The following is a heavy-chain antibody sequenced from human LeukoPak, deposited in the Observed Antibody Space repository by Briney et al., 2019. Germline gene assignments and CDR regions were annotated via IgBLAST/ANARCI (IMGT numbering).Heavy chain of an antibody. Sequence: GGSLRLSCAASGFTFSSYGMHWVRQAPGKGLEWVAFIRYDGSNKYYADSVKGRFTISRDNSKNTLYLQMNSLRAEDTAVYYCANSYYYDSSGYYPDYYYGMDVWGQGTTVTVSS. CDR2: IRYDGSNK. J-gene: IGHJ6*02. D-gene: IGHD3-22*01. CDR1: GFTFSSYG. V-gene: IGHV3-30*02. CDR3: ANSYYYDSSGYYPDYYYGMDV.